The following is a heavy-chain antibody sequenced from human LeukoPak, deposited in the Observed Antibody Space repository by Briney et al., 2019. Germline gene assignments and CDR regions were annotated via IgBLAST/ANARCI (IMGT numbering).Heavy chain of an antibody. D-gene: IGHD3-3*01. V-gene: IGHV3-66*01. CDR2: TYSGGST. J-gene: IGHJ4*02. CDR1: GFTVSSNY. Sequence: PGGSLRLSCAASGFTVSSNYMTWVRQAPGKGLEWVSVTYSGGSTYYADSVKGRFTISRGNSKNTLYLQMNSLRAEDTAVYNCASEIIFGSFDYWGQGTLVTVSS. CDR3: ASEIIFGSFDY.